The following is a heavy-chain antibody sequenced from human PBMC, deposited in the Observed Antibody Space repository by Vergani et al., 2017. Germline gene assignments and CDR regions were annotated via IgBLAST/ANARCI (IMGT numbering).Heavy chain of an antibody. D-gene: IGHD1-26*01. J-gene: IGHJ4*02. CDR2: IRSKANDYGS. V-gene: IGHV3-73*02. Sequence: EELLVQSGGGLVQPGGSLKLSCVASGFTFSGSAIHWVRQSSGKGLEWLGRIRSKANDYGSEYSVSVRGRFTISRDDSTYTAYLQRQNFRLDDTAVYYCTSSGLDVGPTQRYSDYWGQGSLVTVS. CDR3: TSSGLDVGPTQRYSDY. CDR1: GFTFSGSA.